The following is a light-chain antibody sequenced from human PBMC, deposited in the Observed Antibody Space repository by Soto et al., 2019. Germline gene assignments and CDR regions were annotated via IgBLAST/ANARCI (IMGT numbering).Light chain of an antibody. Sequence: EIVLTQSPGTLSLSPGERATLSCRASQSVSSSYLAWYQQKSGQAPRLLIYGASSRATGIPDRFSGSGSGRDFSLTISRLEPEDVAVYYCQQYGSSPGTFGQGTKVEIK. CDR3: QQYGSSPGT. J-gene: IGKJ1*01. CDR1: QSVSSSY. CDR2: GAS. V-gene: IGKV3-20*01.